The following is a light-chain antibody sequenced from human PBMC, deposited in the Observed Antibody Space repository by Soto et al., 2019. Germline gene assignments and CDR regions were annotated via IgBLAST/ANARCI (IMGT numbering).Light chain of an antibody. CDR2: TVS. J-gene: IGKJ2*01. CDR1: QAIGNY. V-gene: IGKV1-9*01. Sequence: DIQLTQSPSFLSASAGDRVTITCRASQAIGNYLTWYQQKPGKAPKLMIYTVSTLHSGVPSRFSGSGSGTEFTLTITNLQPEDFATYYCQQVKSYPRTFGQGTKL. CDR3: QQVKSYPRT.